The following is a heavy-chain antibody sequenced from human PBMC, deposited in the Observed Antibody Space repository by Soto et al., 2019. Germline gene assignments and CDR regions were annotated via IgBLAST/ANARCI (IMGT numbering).Heavy chain of an antibody. CDR2: IYYSGST. J-gene: IGHJ4*02. V-gene: IGHV4-31*03. Sequence: SETLSLTCTVSGGSISSGGYYWSWIRQHPGKGLEWIGYIYYSGSTYYNPSLKSRVTISVDTSKNQFSLKLSSVTAADTAVYYCARGDCTNGVCPRYYFDYWGQGTLVTVSS. CDR1: GGSISSGGYY. D-gene: IGHD2-8*01. CDR3: ARGDCTNGVCPRYYFDY.